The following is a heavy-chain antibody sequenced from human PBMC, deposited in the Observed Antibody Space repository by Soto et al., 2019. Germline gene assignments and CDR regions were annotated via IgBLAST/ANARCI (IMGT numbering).Heavy chain of an antibody. CDR3: AKDLRTMVRGVGAYYFDN. CDR2: TSYDGSDK. J-gene: IGHJ4*02. V-gene: IGHV3-30*18. CDR1: GFTCNSYG. D-gene: IGHD3-10*01. Sequence: HVQLVESGGGVVQPGRSLRLSCGDSGFTCNSYGMHWVRQAPGKGLEWVTVTSYDGSDKFYANSVKGRFTISRDNSKNTLYLELNSLRTDGTSFYYCAKDLRTMVRGVGAYYFDNCGQGTLVTVSS.